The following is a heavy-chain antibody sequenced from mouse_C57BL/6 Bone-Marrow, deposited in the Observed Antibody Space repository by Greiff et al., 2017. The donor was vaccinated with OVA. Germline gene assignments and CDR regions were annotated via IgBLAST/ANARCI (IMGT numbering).Heavy chain of an antibody. CDR1: GYTFTSYW. CDR3: ARRWDGPYWYFDV. V-gene: IGHV1-50*01. J-gene: IGHJ1*03. D-gene: IGHD4-1*01. Sequence: QVQLQQPGAELVKPGASVKLSCKASGYTFTSYWMQWVEQRPGQGLEWIGEIDPSDSYTNYNQKFKGKATLTVDTSSSTAYMQLSSLTSEDSAVYYCARRWDGPYWYFDVWGTGTTVTVSS. CDR2: IDPSDSYT.